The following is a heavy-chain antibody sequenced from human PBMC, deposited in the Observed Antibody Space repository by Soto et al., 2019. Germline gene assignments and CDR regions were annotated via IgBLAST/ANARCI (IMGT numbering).Heavy chain of an antibody. CDR1: GGTFSSYA. Sequence: ASVKVSCKASGGTFSSYAISWVRQAPGQGLEWMGGIIPIFGTANYAQKFQGRVTITADESTSTAYMELSSLRSEDTAVYYCARDYYDSSGYYRDPVNYYYYYGMDVWGQGTTVTVSS. CDR3: ARDYYDSSGYYRDPVNYYYYYGMDV. D-gene: IGHD3-22*01. CDR2: IIPIFGTA. V-gene: IGHV1-69*13. J-gene: IGHJ6*02.